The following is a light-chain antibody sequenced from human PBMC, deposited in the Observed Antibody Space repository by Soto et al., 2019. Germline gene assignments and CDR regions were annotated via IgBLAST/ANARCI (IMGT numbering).Light chain of an antibody. CDR1: QSISSY. CDR2: DAN. Sequence: IQMTHPPSSPSATLGDRPPITCRASQSISSYLNWYQQRPGKANNIMIYDANRLHSGVKPRFSGSGYGTDFTLTIRSMQPEDFATYYCKKADSFQLNFGGGNTVDIK. V-gene: IGKV1-39*01. CDR3: KKADSFQLN. J-gene: IGKJ4*01.